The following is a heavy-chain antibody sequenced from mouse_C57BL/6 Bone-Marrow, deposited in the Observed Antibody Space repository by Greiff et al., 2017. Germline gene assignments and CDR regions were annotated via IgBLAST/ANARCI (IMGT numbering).Heavy chain of an antibody. CDR1: GFTFSSYA. J-gene: IGHJ3*01. CDR3: ARAAYYSNPFAY. D-gene: IGHD2-5*01. CDR2: ISDGGSYT. V-gene: IGHV5-4*01. Sequence: EVHLVESGGGLVKPGGSLKLSCAASGFTFSSYAMSWVRQTPEKRLEWVATISDGGSYTYYPDNVKGRFTISRDNAKNNLYLQMSHLKSEDTAMYYCARAAYYSNPFAYWGQGTLVTVSA.